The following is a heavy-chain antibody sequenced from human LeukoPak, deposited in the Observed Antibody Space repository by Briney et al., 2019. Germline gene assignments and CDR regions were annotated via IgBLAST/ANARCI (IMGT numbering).Heavy chain of an antibody. Sequence: SETLSLTCTVSGGSISSYYWSWIRQPPGKGLEWIGYIYYSGSANYNPSLKSRVTISVDTSKNQFSLKLSSVTAADTAVYYCARHCSSTSCHCYYMDVWGKGTTVTVSS. D-gene: IGHD2-2*01. CDR3: ARHCSSTSCHCYYMDV. J-gene: IGHJ6*03. CDR1: GGSISSYY. V-gene: IGHV4-59*08. CDR2: IYYSGSA.